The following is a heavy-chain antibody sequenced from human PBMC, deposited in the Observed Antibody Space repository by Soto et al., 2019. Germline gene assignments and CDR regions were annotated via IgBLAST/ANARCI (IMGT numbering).Heavy chain of an antibody. V-gene: IGHV3-7*01. Sequence: PGGSLRLSCAASGFTFSSYWMGWVRQAPGKGLEWVANIKQDGSEKYYVDSVKGRFTISRDNAKNSLYLQMNSLRAEDTAVYYCARDSSGWYHLYLQHWGQGTLVTVSS. J-gene: IGHJ1*01. CDR2: IKQDGSEK. D-gene: IGHD6-19*01. CDR1: GFTFSSYW. CDR3: ARDSSGWYHLYLQH.